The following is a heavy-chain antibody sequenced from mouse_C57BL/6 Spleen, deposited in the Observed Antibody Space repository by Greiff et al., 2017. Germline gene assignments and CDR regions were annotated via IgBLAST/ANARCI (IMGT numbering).Heavy chain of an antibody. Sequence: VQLQQPGAELVRPGSSVKLSCKASGYTFTSYWRPWVKQRPIQGLEGIGNIDPSDIETHYNQKFKDKATLPVDKSSTTAYMQLSSLTSEDSAVYCCARERRRGGDDFDYWGQGTTLTVSS. D-gene: IGHD3-3*01. CDR3: ARERRRGGDDFDY. CDR1: GYTFTSYW. CDR2: IDPSDIET. V-gene: IGHV1-52*01. J-gene: IGHJ2*01.